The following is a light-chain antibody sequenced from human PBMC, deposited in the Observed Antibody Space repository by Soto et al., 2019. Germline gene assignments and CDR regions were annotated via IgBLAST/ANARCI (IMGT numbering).Light chain of an antibody. CDR1: QSINTY. CDR3: QQTYGAPRT. V-gene: IGKV1-39*01. CDR2: AAS. J-gene: IGKJ1*01. Sequence: IQVTQSPSSLSASVGDRVTISCRASQSINTYLSWYQQKPGRAPKHLINAASSLQTGVPSRFSGSGSGTDFTLTISSLQPEDFATYYCQQTYGAPRTFGQGTKVDIK.